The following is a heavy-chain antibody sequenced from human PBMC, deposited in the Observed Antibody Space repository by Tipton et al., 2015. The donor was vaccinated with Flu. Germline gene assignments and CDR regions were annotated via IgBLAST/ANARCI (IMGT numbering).Heavy chain of an antibody. Sequence: TLSLTCTVSGGSISSYYWSWIRQPPGKGLEWIGYIYYSGSTNYNPSLKSRVTISVDTSKNQFSLKLSSATAADTAVYYCARELNYGMDVWGQGTTVTASS. CDR3: ARELNYGMDV. J-gene: IGHJ6*02. CDR1: GGSISSYY. CDR2: IYYSGST. V-gene: IGHV4-59*01.